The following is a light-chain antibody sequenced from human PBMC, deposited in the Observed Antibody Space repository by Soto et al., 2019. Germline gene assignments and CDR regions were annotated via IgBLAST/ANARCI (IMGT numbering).Light chain of an antibody. V-gene: IGKV1D-16*01. CDR2: AAS. J-gene: IGKJ5*01. CDR1: QGISNW. Sequence: DIQMTQPPSTRSASLGHIFAVTCRASQGISNWLAWYQQKPGKAPKLLIFAASSLQSGVPSRFRGSESGTEFTLTISSLQPEDFATYYCQQRNSYPFTFGRGTRLEIK. CDR3: QQRNSYPFT.